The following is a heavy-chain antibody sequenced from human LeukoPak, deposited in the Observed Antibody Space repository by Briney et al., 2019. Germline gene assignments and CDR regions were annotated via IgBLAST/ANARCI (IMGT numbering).Heavy chain of an antibody. CDR2: MYYTGNT. J-gene: IGHJ5*02. Sequence: PSETLSLTCTVSGGSISSTSYYWGWIRQPPGEGLEWIGSMYYTGNTHYSPSLKSRVTISVDTSKNQFSLKLSSVTAADTAVYYCARGDRLLWFGEFWFDPWGQGTLVTVSS. CDR1: GGSISSTSYY. D-gene: IGHD3-10*01. CDR3: ARGDRLLWFGEFWFDP. V-gene: IGHV4-39*07.